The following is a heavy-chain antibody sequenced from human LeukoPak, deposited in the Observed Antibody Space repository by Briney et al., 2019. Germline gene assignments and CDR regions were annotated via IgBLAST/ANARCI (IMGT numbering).Heavy chain of an antibody. Sequence: GGSLRLSCAASGFTFSSYAMSWVRQAPGKGLEWVSAISGSGGSTYYADSVKGRFTISRDNSKNTLYLQMNSLRAEDTAVYYCARAKASRDWFDPWGQGTLVTVSS. V-gene: IGHV3-23*01. CDR2: ISGSGGST. CDR3: ARAKASRDWFDP. J-gene: IGHJ5*02. CDR1: GFTFSSYA.